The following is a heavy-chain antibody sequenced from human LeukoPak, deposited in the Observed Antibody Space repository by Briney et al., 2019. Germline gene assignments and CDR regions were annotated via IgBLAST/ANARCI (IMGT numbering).Heavy chain of an antibody. Sequence: GGSLRLSCAASGFTFSSYGMSWVRQAPGKGLEWVSSISSSSSYIYYADSVKGRFTISRDNAKNSLYLQMNSLRAEDTAVYYCARGTTYRNWFDPWGQGTLVTVSS. D-gene: IGHD1-1*01. CDR1: GFTFSSYG. CDR2: ISSSSSYI. J-gene: IGHJ5*02. CDR3: ARGTTYRNWFDP. V-gene: IGHV3-21*01.